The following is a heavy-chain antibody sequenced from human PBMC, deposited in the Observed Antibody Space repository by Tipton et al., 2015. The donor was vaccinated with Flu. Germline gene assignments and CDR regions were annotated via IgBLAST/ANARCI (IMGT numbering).Heavy chain of an antibody. CDR3: ARGGHCTNGVCYTDWFDP. CDR1: GGSISSGGYS. CDR2: IYHSGTT. D-gene: IGHD2-8*01. J-gene: IGHJ5*02. Sequence: TLSLTCAVSGGSISSGGYSWSWIRQPPGKGLEWIGYIYHSGTTYYNPSLKSRVTISVDRSKNKLSLKLSSVTAADTAVYYCARGGHCTNGVCYTDWFDPWGQGTLVTVSS. V-gene: IGHV4-30-2*01.